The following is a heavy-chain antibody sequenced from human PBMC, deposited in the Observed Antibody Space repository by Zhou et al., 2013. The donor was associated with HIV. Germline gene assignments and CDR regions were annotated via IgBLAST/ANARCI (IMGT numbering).Heavy chain of an antibody. CDR1: GGTFGSFG. Sequence: QVHLVQSGAEVKKPGSSVTVSCRASGGTFGSFGVSWVRQAPGQGLEWMGGIIPIFGLRNLAQKFQGRLSIRTDESTTTAYMDLSSLRSDDTAVYYCTRDPFRPQSVTTIIGPFGSWGQGTLVTVSS. CDR3: TRDPFRPQSVTTIIGPFGS. D-gene: IGHD3-3*01. J-gene: IGHJ5*02. V-gene: IGHV1-69*05. CDR2: IIPIFGLR.